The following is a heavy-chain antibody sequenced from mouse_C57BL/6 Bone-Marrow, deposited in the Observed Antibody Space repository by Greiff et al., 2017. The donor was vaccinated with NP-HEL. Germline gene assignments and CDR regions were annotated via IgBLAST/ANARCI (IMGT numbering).Heavy chain of an antibody. J-gene: IGHJ1*03. CDR3: TREGLLRWYFDV. CDR2: ISSGGSYT. Sequence: EVKLVESGGDLVKPGGSLKLSCAASGFTFSSYGMSWVRQTPDKRLEWVATISSGGSYTYYPDSVKGRFTISRDNARNTLYLQMSSLKSEDTAMYYCTREGLLRWYFDVWGTGTTVTVSS. V-gene: IGHV5-6*02. CDR1: GFTFSSYG. D-gene: IGHD1-1*01.